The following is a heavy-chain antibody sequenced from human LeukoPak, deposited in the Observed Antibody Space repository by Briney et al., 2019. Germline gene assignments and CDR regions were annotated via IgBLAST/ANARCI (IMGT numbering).Heavy chain of an antibody. CDR1: GDSISSSSYS. CDR2: IYYSGST. J-gene: IGHJ4*02. D-gene: IGHD1-26*01. CDR3: ASLRERSYYARGFDY. Sequence: SETLSLTCAVSGDSISSSSYSWGWIRQPPGKGLEWIGSIYYSGSTYYKSSLKSRVTVSVGTSKNQFSLKLSSVTAADTAVYYCASLRERSYYARGFDYWGQGTLVTVSS. V-gene: IGHV4-39*01.